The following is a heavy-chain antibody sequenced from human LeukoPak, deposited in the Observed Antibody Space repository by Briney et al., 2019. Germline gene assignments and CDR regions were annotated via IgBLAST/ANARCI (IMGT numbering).Heavy chain of an antibody. J-gene: IGHJ4*02. CDR1: GFTFSGSS. D-gene: IGHD5-18*01. V-gene: IGHV3-48*01. CDR3: ARGNTYGMDY. Sequence: PGGSLRLSCAASGFTFSGSSMNWVRQAPGKGLEWVSYISSGSGTIHYADSVKGRFTISRDNAKNSLYLQMNSLRAEDTAVYYCARGNTYGMDYWGQGTLVTVSS. CDR2: ISSGSGTI.